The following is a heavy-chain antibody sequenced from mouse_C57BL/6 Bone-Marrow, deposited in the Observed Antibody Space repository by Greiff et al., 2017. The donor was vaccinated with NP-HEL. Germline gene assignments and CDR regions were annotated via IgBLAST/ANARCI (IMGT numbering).Heavy chain of an antibody. CDR2: ISGGGGDT. Sequence: EVKLVESGGGLVKPGGSLKLSCAASGFTFSSYTMSWVRQTPEKRLEWVATISGGGGDTYYPDSVKGRFTIARDNAKNTPYLQMSSLRSEDTALYYCARLYDYGYFDVWGTGTTVTVSS. CDR3: ARLYDYGYFDV. J-gene: IGHJ1*03. V-gene: IGHV5-9*01. D-gene: IGHD2-3*01. CDR1: GFTFSSYT.